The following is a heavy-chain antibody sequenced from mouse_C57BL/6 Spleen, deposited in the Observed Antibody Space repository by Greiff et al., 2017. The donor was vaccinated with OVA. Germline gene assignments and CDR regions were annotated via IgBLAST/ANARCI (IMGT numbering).Heavy chain of an antibody. CDR3: ARSQGFAY. D-gene: IGHD3-1*01. CDR2: INPSTGGT. V-gene: IGHV1-42*01. CDR1: GYSFTGYY. J-gene: IGHJ3*01. Sequence: VQLQQSGPELVKPGASVKISCKASGYSFTGYYMHWVKQSPEKSLEWIGEINPSTGGTTYNQKFKAKATLTVDKSSSTAYMQLKSLTSEDSAVYYCARSQGFAYWGQGTLVTVSA.